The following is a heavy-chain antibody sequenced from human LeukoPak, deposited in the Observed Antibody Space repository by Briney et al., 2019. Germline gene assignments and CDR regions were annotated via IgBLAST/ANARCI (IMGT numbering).Heavy chain of an antibody. J-gene: IGHJ4*02. D-gene: IGHD2-2*01. CDR1: GGSISSHY. CDR3: ARASPGYCSSTSCYSVRGVISTSNDY. CDR2: IYYSGST. V-gene: IGHV4-59*11. Sequence: SETLSLTCTVSGGSISSHYWSWIRQPPGKGLEWIGYIYYSGSTNYNPSLKSRVTISVDTSKNQFSLKLSSVTAADTAVYYCARASPGYCSSTSCYSVRGVISTSNDYWGQGTLVTVSS.